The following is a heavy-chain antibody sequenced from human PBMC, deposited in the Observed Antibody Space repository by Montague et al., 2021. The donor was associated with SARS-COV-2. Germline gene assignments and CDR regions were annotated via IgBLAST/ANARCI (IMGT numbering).Heavy chain of an antibody. D-gene: IGHD6-13*01. CDR3: ARVGRGSSWYEVAFDI. CDR2: IYNSGST. Sequence: SETLSLTCTVSGGSISRYSWTWIRQPPGKGLEWIGYIYNSGSTXXXPSXXXRATISVDTSKNQFSLKLSSVAAADTAVYYCARVGRGSSWYEVAFDIWGQGTMVTDSS. V-gene: IGHV4-59*01. J-gene: IGHJ3*02. CDR1: GGSISRYS.